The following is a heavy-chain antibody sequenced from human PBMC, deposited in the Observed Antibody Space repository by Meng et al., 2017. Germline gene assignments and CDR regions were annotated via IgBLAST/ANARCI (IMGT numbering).Heavy chain of an antibody. CDR2: IKQDGSEK. D-gene: IGHD3-9*01. CDR1: GFTFSSYW. V-gene: IGHV3-7*01. Sequence: GGSLRLSCAASGFTFSSYWMSWVRQAPGKGLEWVANIKQDGSEKYYVDSVKGRFTISRDNAKNSLYLQMNSLRAEDTALYYCARPYDYDILTGPGGYWGQGTLVTVSS. J-gene: IGHJ4*02. CDR3: ARPYDYDILTGPGGY.